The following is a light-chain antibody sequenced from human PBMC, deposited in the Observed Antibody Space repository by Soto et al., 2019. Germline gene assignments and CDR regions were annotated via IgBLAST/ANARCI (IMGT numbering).Light chain of an antibody. CDR3: QQYGYSPWT. J-gene: IGKJ1*01. V-gene: IGKV3-20*01. Sequence: EIVLTQSPVTLSLSPGERATLSCRASESVNSAYLAWYQHRPAQAPRLLIYGASSRATGVPDRFSGSGSGTEFTLTITRLEPADFALYYCQQYGYSPWTFGLGTNVDIK. CDR1: ESVNSAY. CDR2: GAS.